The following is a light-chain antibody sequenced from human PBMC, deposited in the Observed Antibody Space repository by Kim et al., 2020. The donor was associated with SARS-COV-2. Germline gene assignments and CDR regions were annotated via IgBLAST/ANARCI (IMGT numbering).Light chain of an antibody. Sequence: KVTTSCSGSSSNIGNNYLSWYQQLPGTAPKLLIYDNNKRPSGIPDRFSGSKSGTSATLGITGLQTGDEADYYCGTWDSSLSAGNYVFGTGTKVTVL. CDR3: GTWDSSLSAGNYV. CDR1: SSNIGNNY. CDR2: DNN. J-gene: IGLJ1*01. V-gene: IGLV1-51*01.